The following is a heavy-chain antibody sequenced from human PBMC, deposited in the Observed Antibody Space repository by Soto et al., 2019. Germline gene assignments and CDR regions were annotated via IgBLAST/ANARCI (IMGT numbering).Heavy chain of an antibody. CDR3: GRESGETWDYEAY. J-gene: IGHJ4*02. V-gene: IGHV4-4*07. D-gene: IGHD1-7*01. Sequence: SETLSITCTVSVDSVSSHYWSWIRQPAGKGLEWLGRLYNDERTNYNPSLKSRVTMSMDTSKNQFSLKLTSVTAADSAFYFCGRESGETWDYEAYWGQGTPVTVSS. CDR1: VDSVSSHY. CDR2: LYNDERT.